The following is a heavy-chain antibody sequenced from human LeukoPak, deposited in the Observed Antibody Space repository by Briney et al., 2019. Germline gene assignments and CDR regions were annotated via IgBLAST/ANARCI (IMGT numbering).Heavy chain of an antibody. Sequence: GGSLRLSCAASGFIFSTYSMNWVRQAPGKGLEWVSSISGSSTYIYYADSVKGRFTISRDNAKNSLYLQMNSLRAEDTAVYYCARDRFGDYNFDYWGQGTLVTVSS. V-gene: IGHV3-21*01. J-gene: IGHJ4*02. CDR3: ARDRFGDYNFDY. CDR2: ISGSSTYI. CDR1: GFIFSTYS. D-gene: IGHD4-17*01.